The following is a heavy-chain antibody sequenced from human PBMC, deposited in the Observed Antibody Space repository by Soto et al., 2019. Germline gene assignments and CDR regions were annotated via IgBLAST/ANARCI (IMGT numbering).Heavy chain of an antibody. Sequence: PGGSLRLSCAASGFTFSSYWMQWVRRAPGKGLVWVSRINSDGRSTNHADSVKGRFAISRDNAKNTLYLQMNSLRAEDTAVYYCARGPDTAMAPPLYYYGMDVWGQGTTVTVSS. D-gene: IGHD5-18*01. V-gene: IGHV3-74*01. CDR2: INSDGRST. CDR3: ARGPDTAMAPPLYYYGMDV. J-gene: IGHJ6*02. CDR1: GFTFSSYW.